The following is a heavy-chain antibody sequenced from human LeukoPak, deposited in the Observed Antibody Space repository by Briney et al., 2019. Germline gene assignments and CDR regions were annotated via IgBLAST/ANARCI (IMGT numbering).Heavy chain of an antibody. Sequence: SETLSLTCTVSGGSISSSSYYWGWIRQPPGKGLEWIGSIYYSGSTYYNPSLKSRVTISVDTSKNQFSLKMTSVTAADTAVYYCARIDDTSGYKLDWHFDLWGRGTLVTVSS. V-gene: IGHV4-39*07. CDR3: ARIDDTSGYKLDWHFDL. D-gene: IGHD3-22*01. CDR2: IYYSGST. CDR1: GGSISSSSYY. J-gene: IGHJ2*01.